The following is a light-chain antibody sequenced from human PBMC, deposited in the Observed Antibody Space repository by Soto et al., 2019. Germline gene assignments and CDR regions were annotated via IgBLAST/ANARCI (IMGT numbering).Light chain of an antibody. CDR1: QSISSW. V-gene: IGKV1-5*01. Sequence: DIQITQSPSILFASVGDRVTITCRASQSISSWLAWYQQKPGKAPKLLIYDASSLESGVPSRFSGSGSGTEFTLTISSLQPDDFATYYCQQYNSYSRTFGQGTKVDIK. CDR3: QQYNSYSRT. J-gene: IGKJ1*01. CDR2: DAS.